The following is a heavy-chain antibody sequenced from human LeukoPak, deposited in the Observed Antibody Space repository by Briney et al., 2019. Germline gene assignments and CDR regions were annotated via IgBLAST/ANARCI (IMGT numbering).Heavy chain of an antibody. J-gene: IGHJ6*03. D-gene: IGHD2-15*01. CDR2: IYTSGSA. Sequence: PSETLSLTCTVSGGSISSYYWSWIRQPPGKGLEWIGYIYTSGSANYNPSLKSRVTISVDTSKNQFSLKLSSVTAADTAVYYCASLDSARYYMDVWGKGTTVTVSS. CDR3: ASLDSARYYMDV. V-gene: IGHV4-4*09. CDR1: GGSISSYY.